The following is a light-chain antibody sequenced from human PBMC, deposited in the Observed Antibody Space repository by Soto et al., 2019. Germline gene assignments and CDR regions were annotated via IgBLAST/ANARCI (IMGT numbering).Light chain of an antibody. CDR3: SSYTSSTTLVV. V-gene: IGLV2-14*03. CDR1: SSDVGFYNY. CDR2: DVS. J-gene: IGLJ2*01. Sequence: QSELTQPASVSGSPGQSITISCTGTSSDVGFYNYVSWYQHHPGKAPNLVIYDVSDRPSGVSNRFSGSKSDNTASLTISGLQAEDEADYYCSSYTSSTTLVVFGGGTKLTVL.